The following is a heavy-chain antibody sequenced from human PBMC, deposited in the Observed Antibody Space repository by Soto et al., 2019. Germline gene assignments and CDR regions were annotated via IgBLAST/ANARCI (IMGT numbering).Heavy chain of an antibody. V-gene: IGHV4-34*01. D-gene: IGHD5-18*01. Sequence: SETLSLTCDVYGGSFSGYIWTWIRQTPGKGLQWIGQINHSGSANYNPSLKSRVTISVHTSNSQFSLELSSVTAADTAVYYCACIFSGGYGYGFYYYGMDVWGQGTTVTVSS. CDR2: INHSGSA. CDR1: GGSFSGYI. J-gene: IGHJ6*02. CDR3: ACIFSGGYGYGFYYYGMDV.